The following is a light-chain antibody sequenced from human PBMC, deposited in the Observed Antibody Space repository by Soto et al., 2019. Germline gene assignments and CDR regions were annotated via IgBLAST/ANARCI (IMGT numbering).Light chain of an antibody. CDR3: TSYTTTGTYV. J-gene: IGLJ1*01. CDR1: SSDLGDYNY. V-gene: IGLV2-14*03. CDR2: DVS. Sequence: QSALTQPASVSGSPGQSITISCTGASSDLGDYNYVSWYQQHPGKAPKLMIYDVSSRPSGVSDRFSGSKSGNTASLTISGLQAEDEADYYRTSYTTTGTYVFATGTKVTVL.